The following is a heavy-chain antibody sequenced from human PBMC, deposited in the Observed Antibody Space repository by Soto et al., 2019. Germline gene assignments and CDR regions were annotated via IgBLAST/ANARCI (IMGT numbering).Heavy chain of an antibody. CDR1: GYTFTSYA. Sequence: ASVKVSCKASGYTFTSYAMHWVRQAPGQRREWMGWINAGNGNRKYSQKFQGRVTITRDTSASTAYMELSSLRSEDTAVYYCARGPGGPVGPGDYWGQGTLVTVSS. D-gene: IGHD2-15*01. CDR3: ARGPGGPVGPGDY. V-gene: IGHV1-3*01. J-gene: IGHJ4*02. CDR2: INAGNGNR.